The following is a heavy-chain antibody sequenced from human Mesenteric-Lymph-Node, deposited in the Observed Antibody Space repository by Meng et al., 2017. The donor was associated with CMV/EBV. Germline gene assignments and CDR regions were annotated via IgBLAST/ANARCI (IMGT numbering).Heavy chain of an antibody. CDR3: ARGADTAMVSAWFDP. D-gene: IGHD5-18*01. J-gene: IGHJ5*02. V-gene: IGHV3-21*01. CDR1: GFTFSSHS. CDR2: ISGSSSDM. Sequence: GESLKISCAASGFTFSSHSMNWVRQAPGKGLEWVSSISGSSSDMYYADSVKGRFTISRDNAKNSLYLQMNSLRAEDTAVYYCARGADTAMVSAWFDPWGQGTLVTVSS.